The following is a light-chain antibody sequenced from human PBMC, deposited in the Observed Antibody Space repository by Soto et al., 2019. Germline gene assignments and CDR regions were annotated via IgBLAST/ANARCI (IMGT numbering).Light chain of an antibody. Sequence: DIQMTQSPSTLSASIGDRVTITCRASQSISSWLAWYQQKPGKAPKLLIYKASSLESGVPSRFSGSGSGTEFTITISSLQPDDFAAYYCQQYSSYVWTFGRGTKVEI. V-gene: IGKV1-5*03. CDR1: QSISSW. CDR2: KAS. J-gene: IGKJ1*01. CDR3: QQYSSYVWT.